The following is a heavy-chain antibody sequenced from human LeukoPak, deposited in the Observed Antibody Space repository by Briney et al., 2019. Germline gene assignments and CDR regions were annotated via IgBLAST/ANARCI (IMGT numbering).Heavy chain of an antibody. V-gene: IGHV4-30-4*08. CDR3: ARGRGRWLQLTRYFDY. J-gene: IGHJ4*02. Sequence: SETLSLTCTVSGGSISSGDYYWSWIRQPPGKGLEWIGYIYYSGSTYYNPSLKSRVTISVDTSKNQFSLKLSSVTAADTAVYYCARGRGRWLQLTRYFDYWGQGTLVTVSS. D-gene: IGHD5-24*01. CDR1: GGSISSGDYY. CDR2: IYYSGST.